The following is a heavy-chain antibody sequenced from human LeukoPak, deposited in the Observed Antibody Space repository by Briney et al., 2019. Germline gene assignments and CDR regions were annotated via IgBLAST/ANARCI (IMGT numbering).Heavy chain of an antibody. CDR1: GGSISSYY. D-gene: IGHD5-12*01. V-gene: IGHV4-59*01. CDR3: ARTSPSRGYGALPHYYYYMDV. CDR2: IYYSGST. J-gene: IGHJ6*03. Sequence: SETLSLTCTVSGGSISSYYWSWIRQPPGKGLEWIGYIYYSGSTNYNPSLKSRVTISVDTSKNQFSLKLSSVTAADTAVYYCARTSPSRGYGALPHYYYYMDVWGKGTTVTVSS.